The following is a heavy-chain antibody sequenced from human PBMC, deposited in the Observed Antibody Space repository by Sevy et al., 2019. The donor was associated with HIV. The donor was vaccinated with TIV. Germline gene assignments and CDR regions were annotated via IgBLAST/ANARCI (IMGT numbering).Heavy chain of an antibody. CDR1: GYTFTSYG. CDR2: ISAYNGNT. J-gene: IGHJ6*03. D-gene: IGHD1-7*01. V-gene: IGHV1-18*03. CDR3: AREISGTTDYYYYYYMDV. Sequence: ASVKVSCKASGYTFTSYGISWVRQAPGQGLEWMGWISAYNGNTNYAQKLQGRVTMTTDTSTSTAYMELRSLRSDDMAVYYCAREISGTTDYYYYYYMDVWGKGTTVTVSS.